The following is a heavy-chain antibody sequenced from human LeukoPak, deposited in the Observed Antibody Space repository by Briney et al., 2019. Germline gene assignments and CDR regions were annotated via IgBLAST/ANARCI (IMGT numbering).Heavy chain of an antibody. D-gene: IGHD1-14*01. CDR1: GYTFTTYA. Sequence: ASVKVSCKASGYTFTTYAMNWVRQAPGQGLEWMGWINTNTGNPTYAQGFTGRFVFSLDTSVSTSYLQISSLKAEDTAVYYCARSDATGVLDFGYWGQGTLVTVSS. J-gene: IGHJ4*02. V-gene: IGHV7-4-1*02. CDR3: ARSDATGVLDFGY. CDR2: INTNTGNP.